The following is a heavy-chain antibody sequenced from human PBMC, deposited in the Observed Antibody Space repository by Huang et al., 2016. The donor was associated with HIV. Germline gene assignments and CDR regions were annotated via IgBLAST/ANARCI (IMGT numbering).Heavy chain of an antibody. CDR3: AKGGSAAAVLDF. CDR2: ISYDGKTK. V-gene: IGHV3-30*18. Sequence: QVQLVESGGGVVQPGRSLRISCAASGFTFSSYGMHWVRQAAGKGLGWVAVISYDGKTKYYADSVKGRFSISRDNSKTTVYLQLNSLRVEDTAVYYCAKGGSAAAVLDFWGQGTLVTVSS. J-gene: IGHJ4*02. D-gene: IGHD6-13*01. CDR1: GFTFSSYG.